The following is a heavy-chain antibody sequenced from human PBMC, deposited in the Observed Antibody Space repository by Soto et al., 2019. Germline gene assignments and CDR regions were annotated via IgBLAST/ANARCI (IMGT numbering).Heavy chain of an antibody. J-gene: IGHJ3*02. D-gene: IGHD3-10*01. CDR1: GFTFSSYG. V-gene: IGHV3-33*01. Sequence: QVQLVESGGGVVQPGRSLRLSCAASGFTFSSYGMHWVRQAPGKGLEWVAVIWYDGSNKYYADSVKGLFTISRDNSKNTLYLQMNSLRAEDTAVYYCARAPVYGSGSYYLVHAFDIWGQGTMVTVSS. CDR2: IWYDGSNK. CDR3: ARAPVYGSGSYYLVHAFDI.